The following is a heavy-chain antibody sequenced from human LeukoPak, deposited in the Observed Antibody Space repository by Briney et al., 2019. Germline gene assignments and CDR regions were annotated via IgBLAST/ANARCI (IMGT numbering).Heavy chain of an antibody. CDR1: GFNFGDYT. CDR2: IRSKNFGETQ. D-gene: IGHD5-12*01. V-gene: IGHV3-49*04. Sequence: PGGSLRLSCTVSGFNFGDYTMTWVRQAPGKGLEWVSFIRSKNFGETQEYAAAVKGRFTISRDDSKNITYLEMNSLKTEDTAVYCYSGHDSIYFDYWGQGTLVTVPS. J-gene: IGHJ4*02. CDR3: SGHDSIYFDY.